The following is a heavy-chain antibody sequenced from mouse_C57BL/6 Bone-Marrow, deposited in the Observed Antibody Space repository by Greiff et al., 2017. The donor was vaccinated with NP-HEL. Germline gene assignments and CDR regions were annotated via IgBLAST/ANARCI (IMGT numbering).Heavy chain of an antibody. D-gene: IGHD2-12*01. CDR1: GFTFSSYA. V-gene: IGHV5-4*01. CDR2: ISDGGGYT. CDR3: GRGRRFAY. Sequence: DVQLQESGGGLVKPGGSLKLSCAASGFTFSSYAMSWVRQTPEKRLEWVATISDGGGYTYYPDNVKGRFTLSRDNAKNNLYLQMSDLKSEDTAMYYCGRGRRFAYWGQGTLVTVSA. J-gene: IGHJ3*01.